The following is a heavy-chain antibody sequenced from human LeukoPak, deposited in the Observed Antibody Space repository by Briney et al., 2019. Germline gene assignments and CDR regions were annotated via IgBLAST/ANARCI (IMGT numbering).Heavy chain of an antibody. CDR1: GGSISSYY. J-gene: IGHJ4*02. CDR3: ARGGEGVFRPCDY. CDR2: IYYSGST. D-gene: IGHD3-16*01. V-gene: IGHV4-59*01. Sequence: PSETLSLTCTVSGGSISSYYWSWIRQPPGKGLEWIGYIYYSGSTNYNPSLKSRVTISVDTSKNQFSLKLSSVPAADTAVYYCARGGEGVFRPCDYWGQGTLVTVSS.